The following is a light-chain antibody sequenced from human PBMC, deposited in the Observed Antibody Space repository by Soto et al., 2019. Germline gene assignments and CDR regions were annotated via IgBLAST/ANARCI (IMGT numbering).Light chain of an antibody. Sequence: EIVMTQSPATLSVSPGERATLSCRASQSVSSNLAWYQQKPGQPPRLLIYGASTRATGIPARFSGSGSGTEFTLTISSLLSEDFAVYFCQQYNNWWTFGQGTKVEIK. J-gene: IGKJ1*01. CDR3: QQYNNWWT. CDR1: QSVSSN. CDR2: GAS. V-gene: IGKV3-15*01.